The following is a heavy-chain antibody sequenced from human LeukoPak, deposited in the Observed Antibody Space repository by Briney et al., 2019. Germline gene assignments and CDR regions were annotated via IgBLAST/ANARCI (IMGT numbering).Heavy chain of an antibody. CDR3: ARGVGGSSLANIIYYYYMDV. CDR2: INHSGST. D-gene: IGHD6-6*01. Sequence: SETLSLTCAVYGGSFSGYYWSWIRQPPGKGLEWIGEINHSGSTNYNPSLKSRVTISVDTSKNQFSLKLSSVTAADTAVYYCARGVGGSSLANIIYYYYMDVWGKGTTVTVSS. J-gene: IGHJ6*03. V-gene: IGHV4-34*01. CDR1: GGSFSGYY.